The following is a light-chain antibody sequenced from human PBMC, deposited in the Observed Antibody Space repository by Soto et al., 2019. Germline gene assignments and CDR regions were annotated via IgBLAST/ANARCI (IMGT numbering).Light chain of an antibody. CDR1: QTISSW. Sequence: DIQMTQSPSTLSGSVGDRVTITCRASQTISSWLAWYQQKPGKAPKLLIYKASTLKSGVPSRFSGSGSGTEFTLTISSMQPDEFATYYCQHYNSYSEACGQGNKVDIK. J-gene: IGKJ1*01. CDR3: QHYNSYSEA. V-gene: IGKV1-5*03. CDR2: KAS.